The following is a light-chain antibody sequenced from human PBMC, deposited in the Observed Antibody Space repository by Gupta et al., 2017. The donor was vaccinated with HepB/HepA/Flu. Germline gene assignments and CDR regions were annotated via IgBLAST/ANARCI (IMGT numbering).Light chain of an antibody. Sequence: EIVMTQSPATMYVSPGERATLSCRASQSVSSNLAWYQQTPGQAPRVLIYGASTRATGFPARFSGSGSGTEFTLTIGSLQSVDFEVYYCQQYDSWWTFGQGTKVEIK. CDR1: QSVSSN. CDR3: QQYDSWWT. CDR2: GAS. J-gene: IGKJ1*01. V-gene: IGKV3-15*01.